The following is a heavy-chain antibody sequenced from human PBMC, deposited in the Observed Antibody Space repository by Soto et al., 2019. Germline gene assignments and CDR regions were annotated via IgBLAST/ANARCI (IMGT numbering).Heavy chain of an antibody. Sequence: SETLSLTCAVYGGSFSGYYWSWIRQPPGKGLEWIGEINHSGSTNYNPSLKSRVTMSVDTSKNQFSLKLSSVTAADTAVYYCARTRGYSYGLDYWGQGTLVTVSS. CDR2: INHSGST. J-gene: IGHJ4*02. CDR1: GGSFSGYY. V-gene: IGHV4-34*01. D-gene: IGHD5-18*01. CDR3: ARTRGYSYGLDY.